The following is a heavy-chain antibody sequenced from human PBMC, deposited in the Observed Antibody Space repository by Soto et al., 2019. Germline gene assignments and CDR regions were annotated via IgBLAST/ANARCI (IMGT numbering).Heavy chain of an antibody. CDR1: GYTFTSYL. V-gene: IGHV1-3*01. CDR2: VNGDNGNT. J-gene: IGHJ4*02. CDR3: VRKTSGWPN. Sequence: QVPLVQSGAEVKEPGASVKVSCKASGYTFTSYLMHWVRQAPGQRPEWMGWVNGDNGNTKYSQKFQGRVTITRDTSANTAYMELSSLRFEDTAVYYCVRKTSGWPNWGQGTLVTVSS. D-gene: IGHD6-19*01.